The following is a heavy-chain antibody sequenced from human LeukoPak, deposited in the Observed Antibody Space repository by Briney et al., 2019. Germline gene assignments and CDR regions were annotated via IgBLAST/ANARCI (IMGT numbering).Heavy chain of an antibody. Sequence: GGSLRLSCAASGFTFSDYYMSWIRQAPGKGLEWVSYISSSGSTIYYADSVKGRFTISRDNAKNSLYLQMNSLRAEDTAVYYCAKDRSSGSYPAHSDYWGQGTLVTVSS. CDR3: AKDRSSGSYPAHSDY. D-gene: IGHD1-26*01. CDR2: ISSSGSTI. CDR1: GFTFSDYY. J-gene: IGHJ4*02. V-gene: IGHV3-11*01.